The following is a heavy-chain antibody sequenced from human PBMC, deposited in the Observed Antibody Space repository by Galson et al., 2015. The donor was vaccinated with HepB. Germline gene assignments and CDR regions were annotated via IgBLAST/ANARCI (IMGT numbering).Heavy chain of an antibody. CDR2: ISSNGDDT. Sequence: LRLSCAASRFIFAKYKMNWVRQPPGKGLEWVSSISSNGDDTYYADSVRGRFTISRDNAKNSVYLQMSSLRVEDTALYYCARDWGIPVSGTWWLDPWGQGTLVTVSS. V-gene: IGHV3-21*01. J-gene: IGHJ5*02. CDR3: ARDWGIPVSGTWWLDP. CDR1: RFIFAKYK. D-gene: IGHD6-19*01.